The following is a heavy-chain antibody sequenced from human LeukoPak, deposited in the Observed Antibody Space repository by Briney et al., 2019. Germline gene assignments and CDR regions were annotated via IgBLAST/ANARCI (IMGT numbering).Heavy chain of an antibody. CDR3: AKGYYDSSGYWY. Sequence: GGSLRLSCAASGFTFSNYVMNWVRQAPGKGLEWVSGVSGSGTSTYYADSVKGRFTISRDNSKNTLYLQMNSLRAEDTAVYYCAKGYYDSSGYWYWGQGTLVTVSS. CDR1: GFTFSNYV. CDR2: VSGSGTST. D-gene: IGHD3-22*01. V-gene: IGHV3-23*01. J-gene: IGHJ4*02.